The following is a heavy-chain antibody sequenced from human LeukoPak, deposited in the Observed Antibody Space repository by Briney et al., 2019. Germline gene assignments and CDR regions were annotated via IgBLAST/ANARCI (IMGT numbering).Heavy chain of an antibody. CDR2: INPNSGGT. CDR3: ARVVGHYYDSSGQPGGRGDFDY. V-gene: IGHV1-2*02. J-gene: IGHJ4*02. Sequence: ASVKVSCKASGYTFTGYYMHWVRQAPGQGLEWMGWINPNSGGTNYAQKFQGRVTMTRDTSISTAYMELSRMRSDDTAVYYCARVVGHYYDSSGQPGGRGDFDYWGQGTLVTVSS. CDR1: GYTFTGYY. D-gene: IGHD3-22*01.